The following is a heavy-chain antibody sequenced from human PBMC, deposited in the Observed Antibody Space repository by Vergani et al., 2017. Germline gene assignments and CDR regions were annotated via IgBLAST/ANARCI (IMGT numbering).Heavy chain of an antibody. CDR3: ARGETGYWFDP. J-gene: IGHJ5*02. V-gene: IGHV1-2*06. Sequence: QVQLVQSGAEVKKPGASVRVSCKASGYTFTDHFIHWVRQAPGQGLEWMGRMNSYNGDANCAQRFQGRVTMTRDTSIRTAYMELTSLTSDDTAVYYCARGETGYWFDPWGQGTLVTVPS. CDR1: GYTFTDHF. D-gene: IGHD1-14*01. CDR2: MNSYNGDA.